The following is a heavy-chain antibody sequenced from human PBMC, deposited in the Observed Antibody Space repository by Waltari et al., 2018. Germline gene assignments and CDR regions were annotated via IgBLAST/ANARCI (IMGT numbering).Heavy chain of an antibody. Sequence: QVPLVQSGAEVQKPGASVKVSCKASGYTFTRYDINWVRQATGQGLEWMGWMNANSGNTGYAQKFQGRVTMTRNTSISTAYMELSSLRSEDTAVYYCARGVTTRYNWFDPWGQGTLVTVSS. CDR1: GYTFTRYD. CDR2: MNANSGNT. V-gene: IGHV1-8*01. D-gene: IGHD4-17*01. CDR3: ARGVTTRYNWFDP. J-gene: IGHJ5*02.